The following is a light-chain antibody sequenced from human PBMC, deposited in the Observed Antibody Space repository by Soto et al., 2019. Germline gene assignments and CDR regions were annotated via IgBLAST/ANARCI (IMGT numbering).Light chain of an antibody. V-gene: IGKV3-11*01. CDR1: ESTSGY. CDR3: QQRSNI. CDR2: DAS. J-gene: IGKJ3*01. Sequence: EIVLTQSPATLSLSPGERATLSCRASESTSGYLAWYQQKPGQAPRLLIYDASNRATGIPARFSVSGSGTDFTLTISSLEPEDFAVYYCQQRSNIFGPGTKVDIK.